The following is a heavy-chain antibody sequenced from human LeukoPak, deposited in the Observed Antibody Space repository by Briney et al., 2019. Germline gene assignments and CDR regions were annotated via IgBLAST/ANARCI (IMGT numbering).Heavy chain of an antibody. D-gene: IGHD6-19*01. V-gene: IGHV4-4*07. CDR3: ARDLVAAYSSGWYYNWFDP. CDR2: IYTSGST. Sequence: TSETLSLTCTVSGGSISSYYWSWIRQPAGKGLEWIGRIYTSGSTNYNPSLKSRVTLSIDTSKNQFSLKLSSVTAADTAVYYCARDLVAAYSSGWYYNWFDPWGQGTLVTVSS. CDR1: GGSISSYY. J-gene: IGHJ5*02.